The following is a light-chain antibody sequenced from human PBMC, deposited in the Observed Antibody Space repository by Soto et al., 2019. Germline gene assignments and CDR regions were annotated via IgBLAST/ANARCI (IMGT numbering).Light chain of an antibody. CDR1: QSISSS. Sequence: DIQMTQSPSSLSASVGDRVTITCRASQSISSSLNWYQQKPGKAPDLLISAASNLQSGVPSRFSGSGSGTDFTLTISSLQPEDFATYYCQQSYSSPQMYTFGQGTKLEIK. CDR2: AAS. CDR3: QQSYSSPQMYT. V-gene: IGKV1-39*01. J-gene: IGKJ2*01.